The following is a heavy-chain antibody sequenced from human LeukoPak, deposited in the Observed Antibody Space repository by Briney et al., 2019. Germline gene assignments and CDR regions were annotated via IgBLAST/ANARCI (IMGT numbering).Heavy chain of an antibody. CDR2: IKSKTNGGTT. J-gene: IGHJ4*02. CDR1: VFSFTNAW. D-gene: IGHD3-22*01. Sequence: GGSLRLSCAVSVFSFTNAWMNWVRQAPGKGLEWIGRIKSKTNGGTTDYAAPVKGRFTISRDDSKNTLYLQMNSLKTEDTAAYYCSTAGTWDSSGYYYDYWGQGTLVTVSS. CDR3: STAGTWDSSGYYYDY. V-gene: IGHV3-15*01.